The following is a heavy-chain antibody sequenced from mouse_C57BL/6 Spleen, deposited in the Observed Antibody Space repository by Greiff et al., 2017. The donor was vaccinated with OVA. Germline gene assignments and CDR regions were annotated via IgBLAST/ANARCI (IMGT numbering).Heavy chain of an antibody. J-gene: IGHJ4*01. CDR3: ADSSGLDYYAMDY. CDR2: INPNNGGT. V-gene: IGHV1-22*01. CDR1: GYTFTDYN. D-gene: IGHD3-2*02. Sequence: VQLQQSGPELVKPGASVKMSCKASGYTFTDYNMHWVKQSHGKSLEWIGYINPNNGGTSYNQKFKGKATLTVNKSSSTAYMELRSLTSEDSAVYYGADSSGLDYYAMDYWGQGTSVTVSS.